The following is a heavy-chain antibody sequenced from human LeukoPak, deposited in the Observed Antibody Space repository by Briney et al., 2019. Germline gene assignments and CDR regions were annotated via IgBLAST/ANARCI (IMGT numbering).Heavy chain of an antibody. J-gene: IGHJ1*01. CDR3: AGVSAGSGSYYQYFQH. Sequence: GGSLRLSCAGSGFTFSSYWMSWVRQAPGKGLEWVANIKQDGSEKYYVDSVEGRFTISRDNAKNSLYLQMNSLRAEDTAVYYCAGVSAGSGSYYQYFQHWGQGTLVTVSS. CDR1: GFTFSSYW. CDR2: IKQDGSEK. D-gene: IGHD3-10*01. V-gene: IGHV3-7*04.